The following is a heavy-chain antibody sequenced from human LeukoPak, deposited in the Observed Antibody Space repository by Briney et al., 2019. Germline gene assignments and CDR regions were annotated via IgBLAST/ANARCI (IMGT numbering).Heavy chain of an antibody. V-gene: IGHV1-69*13. Sequence: SVKVSCKASGGTFSSYAISWVRQAPGQGLEWMGGIIPIFGTANYAQKFQGRVAITADESTSTAYMELSSLRSEDTAVYYCASSGPTYSGYDYYFDYWGQGTLVTVSS. D-gene: IGHD5-12*01. CDR3: ASSGPTYSGYDYYFDY. CDR1: GGTFSSYA. J-gene: IGHJ4*02. CDR2: IIPIFGTA.